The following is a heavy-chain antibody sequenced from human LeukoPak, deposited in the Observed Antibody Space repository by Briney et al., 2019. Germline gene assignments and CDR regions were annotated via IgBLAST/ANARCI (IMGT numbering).Heavy chain of an antibody. CDR3: ARDYRIEGVTGYYYYGMDV. D-gene: IGHD1-26*01. J-gene: IGHJ6*02. CDR2: LYTGGST. Sequence: PGGSLRLPCAVSGSTVSSNYMSWVRQAPGRGLEWVSVLYTGGSTYYADSVKGRFTISRDDSKNTLYLQMNSLRTQDTAVYYCARDYRIEGVTGYYYYGMDVWGQGTTVTVSS. CDR1: GSTVSSNY. V-gene: IGHV3-53*01.